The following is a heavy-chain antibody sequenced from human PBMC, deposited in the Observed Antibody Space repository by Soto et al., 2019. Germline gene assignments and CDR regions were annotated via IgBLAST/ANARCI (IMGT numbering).Heavy chain of an antibody. Sequence: ASVKVSCKASGYTFSDYYMHWVRQAPGQGLEWMGRINPKSGDTSYAQRFQGWVTMTRDTSISTGYMELSRLRSDDTAVYYCARVKDADYRNWFDPWGQGTLVTVSS. CDR1: GYTFSDYY. V-gene: IGHV1-2*04. CDR3: ARVKDADYRNWFDP. CDR2: INPKSGDT. D-gene: IGHD4-17*01. J-gene: IGHJ5*02.